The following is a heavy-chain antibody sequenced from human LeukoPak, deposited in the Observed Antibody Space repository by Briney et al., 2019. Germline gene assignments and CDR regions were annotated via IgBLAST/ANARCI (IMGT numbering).Heavy chain of an antibody. J-gene: IGHJ4*02. V-gene: IGHV3-21*01. D-gene: IGHD2-21*01. CDR3: ARDLLGSMRVREDEIDY. CDR1: GFTFSSYS. CDR2: ISSSSSYI. Sequence: GGSLRLSCAASGFTFSSYSMTWVRQAPGKGLEWVSSISSSSSYIYYADSVKGRFTISRDNAKNSLYLQMNSLRAEDTAVYYCARDLLGSMRVREDEIDYWGQGTLVTVSS.